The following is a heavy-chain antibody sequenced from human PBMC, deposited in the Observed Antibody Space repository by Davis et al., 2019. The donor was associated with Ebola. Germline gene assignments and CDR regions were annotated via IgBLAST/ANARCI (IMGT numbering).Heavy chain of an antibody. CDR3: ARGRGSSWQTPADDAFDI. D-gene: IGHD6-13*01. V-gene: IGHV3-48*03. CDR2: ISSSGSTI. CDR1: GFTFSSYE. Sequence: PGGSLRLSCAASGFTFSSYEMNWVRQAPGKGLEWVSYISSSGSTIYYADSVKGRFTISRDNAKNSLYLQMNSLRAEDTAVYYCARGRGSSWQTPADDAFDIWGQGTMVTVSS. J-gene: IGHJ3*02.